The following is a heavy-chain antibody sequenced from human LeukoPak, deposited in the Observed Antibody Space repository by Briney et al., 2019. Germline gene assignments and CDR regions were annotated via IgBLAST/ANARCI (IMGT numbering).Heavy chain of an antibody. CDR3: VRIIVGASNWFDS. D-gene: IGHD1-26*01. J-gene: IGHJ5*01. V-gene: IGHV3-74*01. Sequence: GGSLRLSCAASGFTFSNYNMNWVRQAPGKGLVWVSRIHSDGSVTNYADSVKGRFTISRDNAKNTLYLQMNSLRAEDTAVYYCVRIIVGASNWFDSWGQGTLVTVSS. CDR2: IHSDGSVT. CDR1: GFTFSNYN.